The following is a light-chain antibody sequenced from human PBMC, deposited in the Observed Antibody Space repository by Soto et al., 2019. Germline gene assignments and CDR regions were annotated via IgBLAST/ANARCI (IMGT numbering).Light chain of an antibody. Sequence: QSVLTQPPSVSGAPGRRVTISCTGSSSNIGAGYDVHWYQQLPGTAPKLLIYGNSNRPSGVPDRFSGSKSGTSASLAITGLQAEDEADYYCQSHDSSLRRVFGTGTKVTVL. CDR1: SSNIGAGYD. CDR2: GNS. V-gene: IGLV1-40*01. CDR3: QSHDSSLRRV. J-gene: IGLJ1*01.